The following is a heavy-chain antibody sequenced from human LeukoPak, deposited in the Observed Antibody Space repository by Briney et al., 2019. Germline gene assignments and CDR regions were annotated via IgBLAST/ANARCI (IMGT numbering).Heavy chain of an antibody. CDR2: IYYSGST. V-gene: IGHV4-59*01. J-gene: IGHJ6*03. D-gene: IGHD5-18*01. CDR1: GGSISSYY. CDR3: ARGGGPPLWFLGYYCYMDV. Sequence: PSETLSLTCTVSGGSISSYYWSWIRQPPGKGLEWIGYIYYSGSTNYNPSLKSRVSISVDTSKNQFSLKLSSVTAADTAVYYCARGGGPPLWFLGYYCYMDVWGKGTTVTVSS.